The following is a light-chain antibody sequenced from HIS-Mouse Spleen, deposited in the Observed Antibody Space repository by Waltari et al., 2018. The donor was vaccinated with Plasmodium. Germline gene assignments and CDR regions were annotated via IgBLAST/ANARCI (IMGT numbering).Light chain of an antibody. CDR2: DNN. V-gene: IGLV1-51*01. J-gene: IGLJ2*01. Sequence: QSVLTQPPSVSAAPGQKVTISCSGSSSNIGNNYVSWYQPLPGTAPKLLIYDNNMRPSGIPDRFSGSKSGTSATLGITGLQTGDEADYYYGTWDSSLSAGVVFGGGTKLTVL. CDR3: GTWDSSLSAGVV. CDR1: SSNIGNNY.